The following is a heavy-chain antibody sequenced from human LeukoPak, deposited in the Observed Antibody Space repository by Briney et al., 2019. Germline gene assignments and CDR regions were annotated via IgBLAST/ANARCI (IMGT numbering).Heavy chain of an antibody. V-gene: IGHV3-23*01. D-gene: IGHD2-15*01. Sequence: QPGGSLRLSCAASGFTFSSYAMSWVRQAPGKWLEWVSAISGSGGSTYYADSVNGRFTISRDNSTNTLYLKLNSLRAEDTAVYYCAKDLMPYCSGGSCFGDAFDIWGQGTMVTVSS. J-gene: IGHJ3*02. CDR2: ISGSGGST. CDR1: GFTFSSYA. CDR3: AKDLMPYCSGGSCFGDAFDI.